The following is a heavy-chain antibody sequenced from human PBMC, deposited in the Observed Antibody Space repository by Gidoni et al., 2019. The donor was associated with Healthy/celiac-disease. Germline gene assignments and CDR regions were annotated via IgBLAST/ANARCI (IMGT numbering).Heavy chain of an antibody. J-gene: IGHJ4*02. D-gene: IGHD6-6*01. CDR1: GFTFDDYA. Sequence: EVQLVESGGGLVQPGRSLRLSCAASGFTFDDYAMHWVRQAPGKGLGWVSGISWNSGSIGYADSVKGRFTISRDNAKNSLYLQMNSLRAEDTALYYCAKDMVAIAARPRAPNNFDYWGQGTLVTVSS. CDR3: AKDMVAIAARPRAPNNFDY. V-gene: IGHV3-9*01. CDR2: ISWNSGSI.